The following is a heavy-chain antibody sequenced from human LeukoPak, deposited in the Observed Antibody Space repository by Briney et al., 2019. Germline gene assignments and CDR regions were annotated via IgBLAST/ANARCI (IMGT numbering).Heavy chain of an antibody. CDR2: IFYSGST. J-gene: IGHJ3*02. CDR1: GGSFSGYY. Sequence: PSETLSLTCAVYGGSFSGYYWSWIRQPPGKGLEWIGYIFYSGSTNYDPSLKSRVTISEDTTKNQFSLNLTSVTAADTAVYYCARYTPKKMLNGLRPFDIWGQGTMVTVSS. CDR3: ARYTPKKMLNGLRPFDI. V-gene: IGHV4-59*01. D-gene: IGHD5-12*01.